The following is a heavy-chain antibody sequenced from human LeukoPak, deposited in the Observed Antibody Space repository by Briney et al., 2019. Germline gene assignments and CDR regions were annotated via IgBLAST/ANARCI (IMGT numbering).Heavy chain of an antibody. CDR3: AGHYGSGSYLIPFDY. J-gene: IGHJ4*02. CDR2: IYSSGRT. Sequence: SETLSLTCAVYGGSFSSYYWGWIRQPPGKGLEWIGSIYSSGRTSYNPSLKSPVTISVDTSKNQFSLKLSSVTAADTAVYCCAGHYGSGSYLIPFDYWGQGTLVTVSS. CDR1: GGSFSSYY. D-gene: IGHD3-10*01. V-gene: IGHV4-39*01.